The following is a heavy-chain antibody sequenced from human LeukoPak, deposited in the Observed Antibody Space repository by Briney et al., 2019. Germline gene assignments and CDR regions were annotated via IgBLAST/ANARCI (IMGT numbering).Heavy chain of an antibody. V-gene: IGHV1-46*01. J-gene: IGHJ4*02. CDR2: INPSGGST. Sequence: ASMKVSCKASGETFTSYFIHWVRQAPGQGLEWMGIINPSGGSTSYAQKFQGRVTMTRDTSTSTVYMELSSLRSEDTAVYYCARTAGRTFDYWGQGALVTVSS. D-gene: IGHD6-6*01. CDR3: ARTAGRTFDY. CDR1: GETFTSYF.